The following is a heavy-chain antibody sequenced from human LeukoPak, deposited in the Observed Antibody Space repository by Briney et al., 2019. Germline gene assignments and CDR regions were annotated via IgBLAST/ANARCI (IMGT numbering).Heavy chain of an antibody. Sequence: PSETLSLTCTVSAGSINNYYWSWIRQPPGKGLEWIGYIYSSGSTNYNPSLKSRVTISIDTSKNQFSLNLRSVTAADTAVYYCARLYSSSWYFNYWGQGTLVTVPS. D-gene: IGHD6-13*01. CDR3: ARLYSSSWYFNY. V-gene: IGHV4-59*01. J-gene: IGHJ4*02. CDR1: AGSINNYY. CDR2: IYSSGST.